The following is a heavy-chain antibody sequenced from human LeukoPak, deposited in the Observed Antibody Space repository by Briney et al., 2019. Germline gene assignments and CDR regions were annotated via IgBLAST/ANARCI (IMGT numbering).Heavy chain of an antibody. CDR3: ARDARYYDFWSGYYQHFDY. J-gene: IGHJ4*02. CDR1: GFTFRSYS. V-gene: IGHV3-48*04. Sequence: GGSLRLSCVASGFTFRSYSMNWVRQAPGKGLEWLSYISGSGSPIDYADSVKGRFTISRDNAKNSLYLQMNSLRAEDTAVYYCARDARYYDFWSGYYQHFDYWGQGTLVTVSS. D-gene: IGHD3-3*01. CDR2: ISGSGSPI.